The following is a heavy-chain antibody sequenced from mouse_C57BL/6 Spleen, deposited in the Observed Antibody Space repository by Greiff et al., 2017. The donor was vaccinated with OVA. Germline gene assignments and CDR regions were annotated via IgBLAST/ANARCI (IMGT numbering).Heavy chain of an antibody. D-gene: IGHD4-1*01. CDR2: ISYDGSN. J-gene: IGHJ3*01. Sequence: EVKLMESGPGLVKPSQSLSLTCSVTGYSITSGYYWNWIRQFPGNKLEWMGYISYDGSNNYNPSLKNRISITRDTSKNQFFLKLNSVTTEDTATYYCARDRTGFAYWGQGTLVTVSA. CDR3: ARDRTGFAY. CDR1: GYSITSGYY. V-gene: IGHV3-6*01.